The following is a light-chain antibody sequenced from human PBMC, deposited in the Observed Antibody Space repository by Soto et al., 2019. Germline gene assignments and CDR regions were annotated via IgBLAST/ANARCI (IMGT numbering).Light chain of an antibody. CDR2: GAS. J-gene: IGKJ4*01. CDR1: QSVSSN. CDR3: HQYNNWPQS. Sequence: EIVMTQSPATLSVSPGERATLSCRASQSVSSNLAWYQQKPGQAPRLLIYGASTRATDIPARFSGSGSGTEFTLTISSLQSEDFAFYYCHQYNNWPQSFGGGTKVEIK. V-gene: IGKV3-15*01.